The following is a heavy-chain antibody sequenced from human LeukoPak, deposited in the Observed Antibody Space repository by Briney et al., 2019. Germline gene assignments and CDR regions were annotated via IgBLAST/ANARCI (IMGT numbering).Heavy chain of an antibody. CDR3: ARVAVENWFDP. V-gene: IGHV1-69*05. CDR1: GGTFSSYA. J-gene: IGHJ5*02. CDR2: IIPIFGTA. Sequence: GASVKVSCKASGGTFSSYAISWVRQAPGQGLEWMGGIIPIFGTANYAQKFQGRVTITRDTSASTAYMELSSLRSEDTAVYYCARVAVENWFDPWGQGTLVTVSS. D-gene: IGHD6-19*01.